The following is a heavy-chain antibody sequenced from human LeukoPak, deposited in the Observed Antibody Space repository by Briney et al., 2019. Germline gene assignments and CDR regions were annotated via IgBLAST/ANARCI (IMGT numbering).Heavy chain of an antibody. CDR3: ARDQAVLDTAMANFDC. J-gene: IGHJ4*02. CDR2: INPNSGGT. CDR1: GYTFTGYY. Sequence: ASVKVSCKASGYTFTGYYMHWVRQAPGQGLEWMGWINPNSGGTNYAQKFQGRVTMTRDTSISTAYMELSRLRSDDTAVYYCARDQAVLDTAMANFDCWGQGTLVTVSS. D-gene: IGHD5-18*01. V-gene: IGHV1-2*02.